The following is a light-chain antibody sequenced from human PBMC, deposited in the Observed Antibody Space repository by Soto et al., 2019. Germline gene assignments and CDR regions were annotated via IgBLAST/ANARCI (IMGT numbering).Light chain of an antibody. CDR1: QGVSSF. CDR3: QQRSNWPPIT. V-gene: IGKV3-11*01. CDR2: DAS. Sequence: EIVLTQSPATLSLSPGERATLSCRASQGVSSFLAWYQQKPGQAPRLLIYDASIRATGIPARFSGSGSGTDFTLTISRLEPEDFAVYYCQQRSNWPPITFGHGTRLEIK. J-gene: IGKJ5*01.